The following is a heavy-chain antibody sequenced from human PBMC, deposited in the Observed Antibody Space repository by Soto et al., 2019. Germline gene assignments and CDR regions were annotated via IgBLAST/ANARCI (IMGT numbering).Heavy chain of an antibody. CDR3: ARGPSGWYGFDY. D-gene: IGHD6-19*01. Sequence: EVQLVESGGGLVQPGGSLRLSCADSGFIISSNWMHWVRQAPGKGLVWVSRINSDGSTTSYADSVKGRFTISRDNAKNTLYLQMNILRAEDTAVYYCARGPSGWYGFDYWGQGTLVTVSS. V-gene: IGHV3-74*01. CDR2: INSDGSTT. J-gene: IGHJ4*02. CDR1: GFIISSNW.